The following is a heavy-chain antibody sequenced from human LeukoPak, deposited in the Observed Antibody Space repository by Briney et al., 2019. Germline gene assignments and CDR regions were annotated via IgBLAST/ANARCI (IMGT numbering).Heavy chain of an antibody. V-gene: IGHV1-8*01. CDR1: GYTFTSFD. D-gene: IGHD3-9*01. CDR2: MNPNSGNT. J-gene: IGHJ4*02. CDR3: ARGLLRYFDWLPTYYFDY. Sequence: GASVKVSCKASGYTFTSFDINWVRQATGQGLEWMGWMNPNSGNTGYAQKFQGRVTMTRNTSISTAYMELSRLRSDDTAVYYCARGLLRYFDWLPTYYFDYWGQGTLVTVSS.